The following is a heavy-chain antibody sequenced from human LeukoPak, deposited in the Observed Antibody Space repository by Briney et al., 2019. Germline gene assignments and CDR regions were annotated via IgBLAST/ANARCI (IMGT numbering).Heavy chain of an antibody. CDR3: AREGGYDSTFPGYR. Sequence: ASVKVSCKASGGTFSSYAISWVRQAPGQGLEWMGGIIPIFGTANYAQKFQGRVTITADESTSTAYMELSSLRSEDTAVYYCAREGGYDSTFPGYRWGQGTLVTVSS. D-gene: IGHD3-22*01. J-gene: IGHJ4*02. CDR1: GGTFSSYA. CDR2: IIPIFGTA. V-gene: IGHV1-69*13.